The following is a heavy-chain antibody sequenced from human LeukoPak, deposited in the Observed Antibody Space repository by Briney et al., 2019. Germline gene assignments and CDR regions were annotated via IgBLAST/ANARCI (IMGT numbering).Heavy chain of an antibody. D-gene: IGHD5/OR15-5a*01. Sequence: ASVKVSCKASGYTFTSYDINWVRQATGQGLEWMGWMNRNSGNTGYAQKFQGRVTMTRNTSISTAYMELSSLRSEDTAVYYCASTPSVSGNWFDPWGQGTLVTVSS. J-gene: IGHJ5*02. CDR3: ASTPSVSGNWFDP. CDR2: MNRNSGNT. V-gene: IGHV1-8*01. CDR1: GYTFTSYD.